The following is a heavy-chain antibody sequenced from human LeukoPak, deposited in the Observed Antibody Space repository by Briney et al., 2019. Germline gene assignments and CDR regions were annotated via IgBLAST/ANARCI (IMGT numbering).Heavy chain of an antibody. J-gene: IGHJ4*02. D-gene: IGHD1-1*01. CDR3: ARERGRD. Sequence: GSLRLSCEVSGFSDSTIFMGWVRQAPGKGLEWVSIIHIGVTTHYADSVKGRFTISRDNFKNTLYLQMNRLRVEDTAVYYCARERGRDWGQGTLVTVSS. CDR1: GFSDSTIF. V-gene: IGHV3-53*01. CDR2: IHIGVTT.